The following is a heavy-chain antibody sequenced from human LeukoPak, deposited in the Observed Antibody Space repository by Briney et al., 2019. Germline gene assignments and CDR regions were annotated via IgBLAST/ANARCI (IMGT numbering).Heavy chain of an antibody. D-gene: IGHD6-13*01. CDR3: ARGGSSWLYYFDY. CDR1: GGSISSYY. J-gene: IGHJ4*02. CDR2: TYYSGST. Sequence: SETLSLTCTVSGGSISSYYWSWIRQPPGKGLEWIGYTYYSGSTNYNPSLKSRVTISVDTSKNQFSLKLSSVTAADTAVYYCARGGSSWLYYFDYWGQGTLVTVSS. V-gene: IGHV4-59*01.